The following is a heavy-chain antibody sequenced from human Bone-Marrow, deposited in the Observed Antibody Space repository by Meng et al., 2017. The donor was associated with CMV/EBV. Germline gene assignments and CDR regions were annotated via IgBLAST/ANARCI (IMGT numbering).Heavy chain of an antibody. D-gene: IGHD1-26*01. Sequence: SETLSLTCTVSGGSISSYYWSWIRQPAGKGLEWIGRIYTSGSTNYNPSLKSRVTISVDTYKNQFSLKLTSVTTADTAVYFCAREGGATYFPSGTFDIWGQGTRVTVSS. CDR1: GGSISSYY. J-gene: IGHJ3*02. V-gene: IGHV4-4*07. CDR2: IYTSGST. CDR3: AREGGATYFPSGTFDI.